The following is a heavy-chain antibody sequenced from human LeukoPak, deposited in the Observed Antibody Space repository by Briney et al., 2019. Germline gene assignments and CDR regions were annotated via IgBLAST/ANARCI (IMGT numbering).Heavy chain of an antibody. CDR1: GFTFSSYG. CDR3: AKENYYGSGSYYSTRRPGAFDI. D-gene: IGHD3-10*01. V-gene: IGHV3-30*18. CDR2: ISYDGSNK. Sequence: GGYLRLSCAASGFTFSSYGMHWVRQAPGKGLEWVAVISYDGSNKYYADSVKGRFTISRDNSKNTLYLQMNSLRAEDTAVYYCAKENYYGSGSYYSTRRPGAFDIWGQGTMVTVSS. J-gene: IGHJ3*02.